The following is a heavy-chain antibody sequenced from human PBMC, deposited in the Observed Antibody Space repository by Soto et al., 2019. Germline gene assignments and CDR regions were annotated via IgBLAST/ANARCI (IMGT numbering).Heavy chain of an antibody. CDR3: ARAVGYCSSTSCRTYYYYGMDV. V-gene: IGHV3-23*01. Sequence: PGGSLRLSCAASGFTFSSYAMSWVRQAPGKGLEWVSAISGSGGNTYYADSVKGRFTISRHNSKNTLYLQMNSLRAEDTAVYYCARAVGYCSSTSCRTYYYYGMDVWGQGTTVTVSS. CDR2: ISGSGGNT. J-gene: IGHJ6*02. CDR1: GFTFSSYA. D-gene: IGHD2-2*01.